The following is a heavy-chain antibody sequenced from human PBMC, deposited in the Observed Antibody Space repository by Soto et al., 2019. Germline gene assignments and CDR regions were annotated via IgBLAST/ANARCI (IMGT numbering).Heavy chain of an antibody. D-gene: IGHD3-10*01. J-gene: IGHJ5*02. Sequence: EVQLVDSGGGLIQPGGSLRLSCAASGFSVSSSHMNWVRQAPGKGPEWVSVIYSGGSTYYAVSVKGRFTISRDNSKNTVYVQMNSLRAADTAVYYCARWGPYGWGSYSFRYNWFDPWGQGTLVTVSS. CDR2: IYSGGST. CDR3: ARWGPYGWGSYSFRYNWFDP. V-gene: IGHV3-53*01. CDR1: GFSVSSSH.